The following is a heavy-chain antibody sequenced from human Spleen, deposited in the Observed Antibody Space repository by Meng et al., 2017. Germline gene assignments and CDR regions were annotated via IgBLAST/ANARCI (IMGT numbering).Heavy chain of an antibody. CDR1: GFTFRDYA. J-gene: IGHJ4*02. V-gene: IGHV3-49*03. D-gene: IGHD3-22*01. CDR3: ARDLAYDSSGPNPDY. Sequence: GESLKISCTASGFTFRDYAMNWFRRAPGKGLEWVGFIRSKAFGGTTEYAASVKGRFTISRDDSKNTLYLQMNSLRAEDTAVYYCARDLAYDSSGPNPDYWGQGTLVTVSS. CDR2: IRSKAFGGTT.